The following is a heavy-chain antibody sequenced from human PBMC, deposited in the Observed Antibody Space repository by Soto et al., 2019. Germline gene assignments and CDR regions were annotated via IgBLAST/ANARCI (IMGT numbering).Heavy chain of an antibody. V-gene: IGHV4-59*08. D-gene: IGHD3-22*01. J-gene: IGHJ4*02. CDR2: IYYSWST. Sequence: SETLSLTCTVSGGSISSYYWSWIRQPPGKGMERIGYIYYSWSTNYNPSLKSRVTISVDTSKNQFSLKLSSVTAADTAVYYCARGGLKSKVPDHYYDSSGYYGYWGQGTLVTVS. CDR3: ARGGLKSKVPDHYYDSSGYYGY. CDR1: GGSISSYY.